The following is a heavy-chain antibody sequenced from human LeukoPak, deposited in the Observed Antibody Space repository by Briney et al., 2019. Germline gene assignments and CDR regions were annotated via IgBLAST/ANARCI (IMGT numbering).Heavy chain of an antibody. V-gene: IGHV1-18*01. J-gene: IGHJ3*02. CDR3: AKTPASRTYDYVWGYGAFDI. CDR2: ICAYNGNT. CDR1: GYTFTSYG. Sequence: GASVKVSCTASGYTFTSYGISWVRQAPGQGLEWMGWICAYNGNTNYAQKPQGRVTMTTDTSTSTAYMELRCLRSDDTAVYYCAKTPASRTYDYVWGYGAFDIWGQGTMVTVSS. D-gene: IGHD3-16*01.